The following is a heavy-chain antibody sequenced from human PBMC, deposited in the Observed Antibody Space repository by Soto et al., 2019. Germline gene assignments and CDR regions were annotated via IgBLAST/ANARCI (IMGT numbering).Heavy chain of an antibody. V-gene: IGHV4-39*01. CDR3: ARQTYYYDSSGGWFDP. D-gene: IGHD3-22*01. CDR1: GGSISSSSYY. J-gene: IGHJ5*02. Sequence: SETLSLTCTVSGGSISSSSYYWGWIRQPPGKGLEWIGSIYYSGSTYYNPSLKSRVTISVDTSKNQFSLKLSSVTAADTAVYYCARQTYYYDSSGGWFDPWGQGTLVTVSS. CDR2: IYYSGST.